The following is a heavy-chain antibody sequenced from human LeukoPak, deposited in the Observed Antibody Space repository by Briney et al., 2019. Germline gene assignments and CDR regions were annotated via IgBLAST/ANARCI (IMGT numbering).Heavy chain of an antibody. CDR3: ARDLSAYCGGDCYSPSYDY. J-gene: IGHJ4*02. Sequence: GGSLRLSCAASGFTFSSHWMSWVRQAPGKGLEWVANIKQDGSEKYYVDSVKGRFTISRDNAKNSLYLQMNSLRAEDTAVYYCARDLSAYCGGDCYSPSYDYWGQGTLVTVSS. V-gene: IGHV3-7*05. D-gene: IGHD2-21*02. CDR2: IKQDGSEK. CDR1: GFTFSSHW.